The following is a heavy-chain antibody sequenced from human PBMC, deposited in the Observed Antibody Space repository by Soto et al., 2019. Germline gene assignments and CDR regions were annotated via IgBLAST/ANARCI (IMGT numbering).Heavy chain of an antibody. J-gene: IGHJ6*02. Sequence: EVQLVESGGGLVKPGGSLRLSCAASGFTFSSYSMNWVRQAPGKGLEWVSSISSSSSYIYYADSVKGRFTISRDNAKNSLYLQMNSLRAEDTAVYYCARGRQQLVLTYYYGMDVWCQGTTVTVSS. CDR1: GFTFSSYS. CDR2: ISSSSSYI. CDR3: ARGRQQLVLTYYYGMDV. D-gene: IGHD6-13*01. V-gene: IGHV3-21*01.